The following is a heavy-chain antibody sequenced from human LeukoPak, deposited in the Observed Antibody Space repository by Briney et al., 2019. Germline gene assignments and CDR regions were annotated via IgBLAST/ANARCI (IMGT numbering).Heavy chain of an antibody. CDR2: IKSKTDGGTT. CDR3: TTGGITMIDRGYSY. V-gene: IGHV3-15*01. Sequence: GGSLRLFCAASGFTFSNAWMSWVRQAPGKGLEWVGRIKSKTDGGTTDYAAPVKGRFTISRDDSKNTLYLQMNSLKTEDTAVYYCTTGGITMIDRGYSYWGQGTLVTVSS. J-gene: IGHJ4*02. CDR1: GFTFSNAW. D-gene: IGHD3-22*01.